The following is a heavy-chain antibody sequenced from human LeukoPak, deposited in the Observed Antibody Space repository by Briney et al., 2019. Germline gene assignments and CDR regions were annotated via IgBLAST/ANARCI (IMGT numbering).Heavy chain of an antibody. D-gene: IGHD1-14*01. CDR3: ARRRKVGREDDAVDI. V-gene: IGHV3-30-3*01. J-gene: IGHJ3*02. CDR2: VSYDESNK. Sequence: GGSLRLSCVASGFTFSSYAMHWVRQAPGKGLEWVAVVSYDESNKLYADSVKGRFTTSRDNSKNTLYLQMNSLRDEDTAVYYCARRRKVGREDDAVDIWGQGTMVTVVS. CDR1: GFTFSSYA.